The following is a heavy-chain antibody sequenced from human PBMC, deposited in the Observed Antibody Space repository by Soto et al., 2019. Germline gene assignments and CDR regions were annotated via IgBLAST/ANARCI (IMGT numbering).Heavy chain of an antibody. Sequence: QVQLVESGGGVVQPGRSLRLSCAASGFTFSSYGMHWVRQAPGKGLEWVAVIWYDGSNKYYADSVKGRFTISRDNSKNTLYLQMNSLRAEDTAVYYCARESITMIVVASGAFDIWGQGTMVTVSS. CDR2: IWYDGSNK. CDR3: ARESITMIVVASGAFDI. D-gene: IGHD3-22*01. J-gene: IGHJ3*02. V-gene: IGHV3-33*01. CDR1: GFTFSSYG.